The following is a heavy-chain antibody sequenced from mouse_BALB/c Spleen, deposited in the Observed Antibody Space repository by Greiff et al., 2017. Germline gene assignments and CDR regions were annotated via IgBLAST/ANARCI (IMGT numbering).Heavy chain of an antibody. CDR2: SRNKANDYTT. J-gene: IGHJ3*01. CDR3: ARSYGYVWFAF. Sequence: EVMLVESGGGLVQPGGSLRLSCATSGFTFSDFYMEWVRQPPGKRLEWIAASRNKANDYTTEYSASVKGRFIVSRDTSQSILYLQMNALRAEDTAIYYCARSYGYVWFAFWGQGTLVTVSA. D-gene: IGHD1-2*01. V-gene: IGHV7-1*02. CDR1: GFTFSDFY.